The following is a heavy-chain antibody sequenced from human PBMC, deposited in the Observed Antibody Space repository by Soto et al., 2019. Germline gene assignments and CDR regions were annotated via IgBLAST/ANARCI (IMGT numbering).Heavy chain of an antibody. Sequence: GVSVKVYCKASGYPLTGYYMHWVRQAPGQGLEWMGWINPNSGGTNYAQKFQGRVTMTRYTSISTAYMDLSRLRSDDTAVYYCAREGRIQPNYYYYGMDVWGQGTTVTVSS. V-gene: IGHV1-2*02. J-gene: IGHJ6*01. CDR2: INPNSGGT. CDR1: GYPLTGYY. D-gene: IGHD5-18*01. CDR3: AREGRIQPNYYYYGMDV.